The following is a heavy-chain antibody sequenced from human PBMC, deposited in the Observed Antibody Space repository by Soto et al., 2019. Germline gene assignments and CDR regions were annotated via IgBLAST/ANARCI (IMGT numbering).Heavy chain of an antibody. D-gene: IGHD5-18*01. J-gene: IGHJ4*02. Sequence: PGGSLRLSCAASGFTFSSYAMHWVRQAPGKGLEWVAVISYDGSNKYYADTVKGRFTISRDNSKNTLYLQMNSLRAEDMAVYYCASPSCTAMVRCSIDYWGQGTLVTVSS. CDR2: ISYDGSNK. CDR1: GFTFSSYA. V-gene: IGHV3-30-3*01. CDR3: ASPSCTAMVRCSIDY.